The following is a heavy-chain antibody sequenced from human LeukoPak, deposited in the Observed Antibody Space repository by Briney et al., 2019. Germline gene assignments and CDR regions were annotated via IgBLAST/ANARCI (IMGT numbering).Heavy chain of an antibody. CDR2: IYSDGTT. CDR1: GFTVSANY. Sequence: PGGSLRLSCAASGFTVSANYMSWVRQAPGKGLEWVSVIYSDGTTSYADSVKGRFTISRDNSKNTLYLQMNSLRAEDTAVYYCAKVPYGSGSYPVDYWGQGTLVTVSS. V-gene: IGHV3-66*01. CDR3: AKVPYGSGSYPVDY. J-gene: IGHJ4*02. D-gene: IGHD3-10*01.